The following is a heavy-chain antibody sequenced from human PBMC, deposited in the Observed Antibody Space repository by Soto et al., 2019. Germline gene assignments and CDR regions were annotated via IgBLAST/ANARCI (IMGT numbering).Heavy chain of an antibody. V-gene: IGHV1-18*01. CDR1: GYTFTSYG. CDR2: ISAYNGNT. Sequence: ASVKVSCKVSGYTFTSYGISWVRQAPGQGLEWMGWISAYNGNTNYAQKLQGRVTMTTDTSTSTAYMELRSLRSDDTAVYYCESDPGLGHCSGGRCPEVYNWFDTWGQGTLVTASS. D-gene: IGHD2-15*01. CDR3: ESDPGLGHCSGGRCPEVYNWFDT. J-gene: IGHJ5*02.